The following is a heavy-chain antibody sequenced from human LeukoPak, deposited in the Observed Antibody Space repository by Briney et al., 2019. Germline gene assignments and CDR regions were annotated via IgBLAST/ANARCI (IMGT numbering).Heavy chain of an antibody. CDR3: TRELYGGNAFDI. D-gene: IGHD2-15*01. CDR1: GFTVSLSY. Sequence: GGSLRLSCAASGFTVSLSYMSWIRQAPGKGLEWVSSVNSGSSYINYADSAKGRFTISRDDAKNSLYLQMNSLRAEDTAVYYCTRELYGGNAFDIWGQGTMVTVSS. CDR2: VNSGSSYI. V-gene: IGHV3-11*05. J-gene: IGHJ3*02.